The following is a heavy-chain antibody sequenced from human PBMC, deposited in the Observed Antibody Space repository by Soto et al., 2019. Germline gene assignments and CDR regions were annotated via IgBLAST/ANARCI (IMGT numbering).Heavy chain of an antibody. D-gene: IGHD2-2*01. CDR1: GFTVSSNY. V-gene: IGHV3-53*01. J-gene: IGHJ4*02. CDR2: IYSGGST. Sequence: GGSLRLSCAASGFTVSSNYMSWVRQAPGKGLEWGSVIYSGGSTYYADSVKGRFTISRDNTKNTLYLQMNSLRAEDAAVYYCASQDHAYCFDYCGQGTLVTVSS. CDR3: ASQDHAYCFDY.